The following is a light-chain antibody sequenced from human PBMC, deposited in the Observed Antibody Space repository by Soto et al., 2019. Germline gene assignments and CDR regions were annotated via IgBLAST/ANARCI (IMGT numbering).Light chain of an antibody. J-gene: IGKJ4*01. V-gene: IGKV3D-20*02. Sequence: EIVLTQSPGTLSLSPGERATLSCGASQSVSSSYLAWYQQKPGQAPRLLIYDASNRATGIPARFSGSGSGTDFTLIISSLEPEDFAVYYCQQRSNGLTFGGGTKVDIK. CDR3: QQRSNGLT. CDR1: QSVSSSY. CDR2: DAS.